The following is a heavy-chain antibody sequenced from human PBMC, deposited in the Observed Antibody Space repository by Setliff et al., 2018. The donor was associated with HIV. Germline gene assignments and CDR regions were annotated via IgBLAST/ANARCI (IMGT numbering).Heavy chain of an antibody. CDR1: GYTFTNYW. D-gene: IGHD2-15*01. J-gene: IGHJ3*02. Sequence: GESLKISCKASGYTFTNYWIGWVRQLPGKGLEWMGIFYPGDSDARYSPSFQGQITFSADKSVTTAYLQWSSLKASEAAMYYCARQRVVATTKLDAFDIWGQGTMVTVSS. CDR3: ARQRVVATTKLDAFDI. V-gene: IGHV5-51*01. CDR2: FYPGDSDA.